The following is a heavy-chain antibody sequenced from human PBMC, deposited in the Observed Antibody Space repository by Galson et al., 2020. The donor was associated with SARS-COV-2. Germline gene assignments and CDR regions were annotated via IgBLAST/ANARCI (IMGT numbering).Heavy chain of an antibody. D-gene: IGHD3-3*01. CDR2: ISYDGSNK. Sequence: TGGSLRLSCAASGFTFSSYAMHWVRQAPGKGLEWVAVISYDGSNKYYADSVKGRFTISRDNSKNTLYLQMNSLRAEDMAVYYCASGDVEIFGVDYWGQGTLVTVSS. CDR3: ASGDVEIFGVDY. CDR1: GFTFSSYA. V-gene: IGHV3-30*04. J-gene: IGHJ4*02.